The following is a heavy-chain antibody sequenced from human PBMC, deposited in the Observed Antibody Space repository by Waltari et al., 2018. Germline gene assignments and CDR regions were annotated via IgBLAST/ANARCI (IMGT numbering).Heavy chain of an antibody. Sequence: QLQLQESGSGLVKPSQTLSLTCAVSGGSISSGGYSWRWLRQPPGKGLEWIGYIYHSGSTYYNPSLKSRVTISVDRSKNQFSLKLSSVTAADTAVYYCARGRDYGGKSLDYWGQGTLVTVSS. CDR2: IYHSGST. CDR1: GGSISSGGYS. CDR3: ARGRDYGGKSLDY. J-gene: IGHJ4*02. V-gene: IGHV4-30-2*01. D-gene: IGHD4-17*01.